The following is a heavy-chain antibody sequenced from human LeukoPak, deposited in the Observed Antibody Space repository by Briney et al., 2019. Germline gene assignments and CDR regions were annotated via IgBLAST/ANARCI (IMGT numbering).Heavy chain of an antibody. D-gene: IGHD2-2*01. V-gene: IGHV1-2*02. CDR2: INPNSGGT. CDR3: ARGYCSSTSCYNWFDP. CDR1: GYTFTGYY. J-gene: IGHJ5*02. Sequence: ASVKVSCKASGYTFTGYYMHWVRQAPGQGLEWMGWINPNSGGTNYAQKFQGRVTMTRDTSISTAYMELSRLRSDDTAVYYCARGYCSSTSCYNWFDPWGQGTLVTVSP.